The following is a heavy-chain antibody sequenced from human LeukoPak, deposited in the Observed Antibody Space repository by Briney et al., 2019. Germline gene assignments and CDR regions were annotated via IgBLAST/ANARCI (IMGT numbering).Heavy chain of an antibody. CDR3: ARVSGITMVRGVINY. CDR2: TYYRSKWYN. CDR1: GDIVSSNSAT. D-gene: IGHD3-10*01. Sequence: SQTLSLTCAISGDIVSSNSATWNWIRQSPSRGLEWLGRTYYRSKWYNDYAVSVKSRITINPDTSKNQFSLQLNSVTPEDTAVYYCARVSGITMVRGVINYWGQGTLVTVSS. J-gene: IGHJ4*02. V-gene: IGHV6-1*01.